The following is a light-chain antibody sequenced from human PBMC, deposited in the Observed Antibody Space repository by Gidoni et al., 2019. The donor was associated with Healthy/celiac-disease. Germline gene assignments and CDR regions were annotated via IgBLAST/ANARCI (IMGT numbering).Light chain of an antibody. V-gene: IGLV1-51*01. CDR2: NNN. J-gene: IGLJ2*01. CDR1: SSNIGNNY. Sequence: QSVLTQPPSVSPAPGQKVTISCSGSSSNIGNNYVSWYQQLPGPAPKPLIYNNNKRPSGIPDRFSGSKSGTSATLGITGLQTGDEADYYCGTWDSSLSAVVFGGGTKLTVL. CDR3: GTWDSSLSAVV.